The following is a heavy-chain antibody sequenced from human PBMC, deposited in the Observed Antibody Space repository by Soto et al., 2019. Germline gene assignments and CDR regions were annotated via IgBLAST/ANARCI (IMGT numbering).Heavy chain of an antibody. Sequence: SETRSPTCTASDGSISRQYASWIRQPAGKVLGWIERIYSSGRTTYNPSLKTRVTMSADTSKNQFSLKLSCVTAADKAVYYCAGGGQLWSIGGIDYWGQGTLVTVSS. CDR3: AGGGQLWSIGGIDY. CDR1: DGSISRQY. V-gene: IGHV4-4*07. CDR2: IYSSGRT. D-gene: IGHD5-18*01. J-gene: IGHJ4*02.